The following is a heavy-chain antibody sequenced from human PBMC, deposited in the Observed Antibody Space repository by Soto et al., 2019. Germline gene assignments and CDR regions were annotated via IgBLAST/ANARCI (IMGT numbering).Heavy chain of an antibody. Sequence: QVQLQQWGAGLLKPSETLSLTCAVYGGSFSGYYWSWIRQPPGKGLEWIGEINHSGSTNYNPSLKSRVTISVDTSKHQFPLKLSAVTAADTAVYYWAREGSGSYSDFDYWGQGTLVTVSS. CDR2: INHSGST. J-gene: IGHJ4*02. CDR3: AREGSGSYSDFDY. CDR1: GGSFSGYY. D-gene: IGHD1-26*01. V-gene: IGHV4-34*01.